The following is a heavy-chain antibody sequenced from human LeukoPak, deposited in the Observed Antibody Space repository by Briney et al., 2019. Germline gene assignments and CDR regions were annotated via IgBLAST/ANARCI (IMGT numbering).Heavy chain of an antibody. CDR3: VQESSSLLRSYFDY. J-gene: IGHJ4*02. CDR1: GFTVSSNY. D-gene: IGHD2-15*01. CDR2: IYSGGST. V-gene: IGHV3-53*01. Sequence: PGGSLRLSCAASGFTVSSNYMSWVRQAPGKGLEWVSVIYSGGSTYYADSVKGRFTISRDNAKNSLYLQMNSPRAEDTAVYYCVQESSSLLRSYFDYWGQGTLVTVSS.